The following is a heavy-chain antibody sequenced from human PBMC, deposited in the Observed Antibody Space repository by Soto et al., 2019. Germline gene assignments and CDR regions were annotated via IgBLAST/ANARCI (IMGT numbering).Heavy chain of an antibody. CDR3: ARDVGNYVPYYYGMDV. J-gene: IGHJ6*02. Sequence: QAQLVESGGGVVQPGRSLRLSCAASEFTFNTYAMHWVRQAPGKGLEWVAVIAYNGNDKYYADSVKGGFTIYRDNSKNALYLQMNTLRPADTAMYYCARDVGNYVPYYYGMDVWGQGTTVTVSS. CDR2: IAYNGNDK. CDR1: EFTFNTYA. V-gene: IGHV3-30*03. D-gene: IGHD1-7*01.